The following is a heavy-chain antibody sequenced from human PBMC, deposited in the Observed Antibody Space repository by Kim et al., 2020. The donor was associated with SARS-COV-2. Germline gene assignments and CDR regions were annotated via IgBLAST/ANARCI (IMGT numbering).Heavy chain of an antibody. J-gene: IGHJ2*01. CDR1: GYRFTSYW. V-gene: IGHV5-51*01. Sequence: GESLKISCKGSGYRFTSYWIGWVRQMPGKGLEWMGIIYPGDSDTRYSPSFQGQVTISSDKYISTAYLQWSSLKASDTAMYYCARRVRGGYWYFDLWGRGTLVTVSS. D-gene: IGHD3-10*01. CDR2: IYPGDSDT. CDR3: ARRVRGGYWYFDL.